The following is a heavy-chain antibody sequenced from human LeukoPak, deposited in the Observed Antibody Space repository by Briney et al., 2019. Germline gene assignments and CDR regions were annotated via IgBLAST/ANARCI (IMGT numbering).Heavy chain of an antibody. Sequence: ASVKVSCKASGGTLSSYAISWVRQAPGQGLEWMGWINTHKGHTNFLQKFQGRVTVTTDISTNTAYMELRRLRSDDTAVYYCAREFGHCSGDNCFYFFDLWGQGSQVIVSS. CDR3: AREFGHCSGDNCFYFFDL. J-gene: IGHJ4*02. D-gene: IGHD2-15*01. CDR1: GGTLSSYA. CDR2: INTHKGHT. V-gene: IGHV1-18*01.